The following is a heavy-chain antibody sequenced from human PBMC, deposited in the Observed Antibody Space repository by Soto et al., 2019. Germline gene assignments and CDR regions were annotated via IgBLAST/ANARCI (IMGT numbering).Heavy chain of an antibody. CDR3: ARDIVVVPAARYGDYYYYYGMDV. V-gene: IGHV1-69*13. CDR2: IIPIFGTA. D-gene: IGHD2-2*01. Sequence: SVKVSCKASGGTFSSYAISWVRQAPGQGLEWMGRIIPIFGTANYAQKYQGRVTITADESTSTAHMELSSLRSEDTAVYYCARDIVVVPAARYGDYYYYYGMDVWGQGTTVTVSS. J-gene: IGHJ6*02. CDR1: GGTFSSYA.